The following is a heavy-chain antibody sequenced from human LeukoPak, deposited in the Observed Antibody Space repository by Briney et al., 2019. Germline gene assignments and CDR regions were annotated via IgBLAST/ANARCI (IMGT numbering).Heavy chain of an antibody. CDR3: ARDSYSSGYYRFDY. D-gene: IGHD6-19*01. J-gene: IGHJ4*02. Sequence: SQTLSLTCAISGDSVSSNSAVWNWIRQSPSRGLEWLGRTYYRSKWSNDYAVSVKSRITINPDTSKNQFSLQLNSVSPEDTAVYYCARDSYSSGYYRFDYWGQGTLVAVSS. CDR1: GDSVSSNSAV. CDR2: TYYRSKWSN. V-gene: IGHV6-1*01.